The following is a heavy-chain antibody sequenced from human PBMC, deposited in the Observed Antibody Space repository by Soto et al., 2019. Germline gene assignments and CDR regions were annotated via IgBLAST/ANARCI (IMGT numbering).Heavy chain of an antibody. Sequence: SETLSLTCNVSGDYIRSGGYYWSWIRQRPGKDLEWIGYIYYTGSTYCNRSLRSRLPMSVDTSENQFSLKLTSVTAADTAIYYCARQDGSALFFFDLWGLGTLVTVSS. D-gene: IGHD6-19*01. CDR2: IYYTGST. CDR1: GDYIRSGGYY. J-gene: IGHJ4*02. V-gene: IGHV4-31*03. CDR3: ARQDGSALFFFDL.